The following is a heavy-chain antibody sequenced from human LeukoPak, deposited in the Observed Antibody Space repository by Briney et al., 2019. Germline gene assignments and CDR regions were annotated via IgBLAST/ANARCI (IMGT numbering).Heavy chain of an antibody. J-gene: IGHJ3*02. D-gene: IGHD2-2*01. V-gene: IGHV3-53*01. CDR3: ARRYCTSTNCYAAFDI. CDR2: IYSDGST. CDR1: GFSVISNY. Sequence: PGGSLRLSCAASGFSVISNYMSWVRQAPGKGLEWVSIIYSDGSTYYADSVKGRFTISRDNSKNTLYLQMNSLRADDTAIYYCARRYCTSTNCYAAFDIWGQGTMVTVSS.